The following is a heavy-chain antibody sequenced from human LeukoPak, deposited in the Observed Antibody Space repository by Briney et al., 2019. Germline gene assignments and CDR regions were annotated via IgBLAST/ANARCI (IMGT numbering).Heavy chain of an antibody. D-gene: IGHD5-18*01. J-gene: IGHJ4*02. CDR3: AKVDTAMAFDY. V-gene: IGHV3-30*18. CDR2: ISYDGSNK. CDR1: GFTFSSYG. Sequence: GGSLRLSCAASGFTFSSYGMHWVRQAPGKGLEWVAVISYDGSNKYYADSVKGRFTISRDNSKNTLFLQMNSLRAEDTAVYYCAKVDTAMAFDYWGQGTLVTVSS.